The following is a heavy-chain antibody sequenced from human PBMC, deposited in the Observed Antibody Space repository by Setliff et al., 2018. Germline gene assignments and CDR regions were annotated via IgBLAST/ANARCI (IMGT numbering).Heavy chain of an antibody. V-gene: IGHV3-23*01. J-gene: IGHJ6*03. CDR1: GFAFSSFA. CDR2: ISGAGGNM. Sequence: GGSLRLSWAASGFAFSSFAMTWVRQAPGKRLEWVSTISGAGGNMYYADSVQGRFVISRDNSMNTLYLQMNRLSAEDTAVFYCVKGSDPYYFYYMDVCGKGTTVTVSS. D-gene: IGHD2-21*02. CDR3: VKGSDPYYFYYMDV.